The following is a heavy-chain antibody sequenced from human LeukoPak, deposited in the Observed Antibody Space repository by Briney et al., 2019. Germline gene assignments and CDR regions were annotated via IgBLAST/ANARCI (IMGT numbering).Heavy chain of an antibody. CDR3: ARVGVAVAGADY. D-gene: IGHD6-19*01. CDR1: GFTFNSYG. V-gene: IGHV3-48*01. Sequence: GGSLRLSCAASGFTFNSYGIHWVRQAPGKGLEWVSYITGSTSIIYYADSVKGRFTISRDNSKNTLYLQMNSLRAEDTAVYYCARVGVAVAGADYWGQGTLVTVSS. J-gene: IGHJ4*02. CDR2: ITGSTSII.